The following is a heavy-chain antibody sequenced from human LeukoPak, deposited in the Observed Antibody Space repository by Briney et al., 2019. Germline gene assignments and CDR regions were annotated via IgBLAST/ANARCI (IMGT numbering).Heavy chain of an antibody. Sequence: GASVKVSCKASGYTFTGSYMHWVRQAPGQGLEWMGRINPNSGDTNYAQNFQGRVTMTGDTSISTAYLELSRLTSDDTAVYYCARGIITGAADADCWGQGTLVTVSS. J-gene: IGHJ4*02. V-gene: IGHV1-2*06. CDR1: GYTFTGSY. D-gene: IGHD1-20*01. CDR3: ARGIITGAADADC. CDR2: INPNSGDT.